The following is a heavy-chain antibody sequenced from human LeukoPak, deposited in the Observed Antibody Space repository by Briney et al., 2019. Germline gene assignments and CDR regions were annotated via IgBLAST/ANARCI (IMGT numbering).Heavy chain of an antibody. D-gene: IGHD6-13*01. CDR1: GFTFSSYW. Sequence: GGSLRLSCAASGFTFSSYWMHWVRQAPGKGLVWVSRINSDGSSTSYADSVKGRFTVSRDNAKNTLYLQMNSLRAEDTAVYYCARGQAAAGNFDYWGQGILVTVSS. J-gene: IGHJ4*02. CDR2: INSDGSST. V-gene: IGHV3-74*01. CDR3: ARGQAAAGNFDY.